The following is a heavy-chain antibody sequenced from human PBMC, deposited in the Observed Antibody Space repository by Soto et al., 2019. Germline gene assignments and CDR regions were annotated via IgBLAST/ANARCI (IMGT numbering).Heavy chain of an antibody. CDR3: AKDQGELLVWHALDI. Sequence: GGSLRLSCAASGFTFNNFAMTWVRQAPGKGLEWVSAISGSGGRIYYADSVKGRFTISRDNSKNTLYVRMNSLRAEDTAVYYCAKDQGELLVWHALDIWGQGTMVTVSS. CDR1: GFTFNNFA. CDR2: ISGSGGRI. J-gene: IGHJ3*02. D-gene: IGHD2-8*01. V-gene: IGHV3-23*01.